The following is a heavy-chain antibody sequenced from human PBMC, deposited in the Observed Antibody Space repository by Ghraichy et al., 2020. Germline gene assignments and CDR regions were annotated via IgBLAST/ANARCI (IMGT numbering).Heavy chain of an antibody. J-gene: IGHJ6*02. CDR1: GYSFTSYW. CDR3: ARHPSTKLGYCSGGSCYPGPNYYYYGMDV. Sequence: GESLNISCKGSGYSFTSYWIGWVRQMPGKGLEWMGIIYPGDSDTRYSPSFQGQVTISADKSISTAYLQWSSLKASDTAMYYCARHPSTKLGYCSGGSCYPGPNYYYYGMDVWGQGTTVTVSS. CDR2: IYPGDSDT. V-gene: IGHV5-51*01. D-gene: IGHD2-15*01.